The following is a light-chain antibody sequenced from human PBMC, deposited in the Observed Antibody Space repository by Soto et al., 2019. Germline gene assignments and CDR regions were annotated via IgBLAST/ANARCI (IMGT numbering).Light chain of an antibody. CDR1: SSDVGGFNY. J-gene: IGLJ1*01. V-gene: IGLV2-14*03. Sequence: QPVLTQPASVSGSPGQSIAISCTGTSSDVGGFNYVSWYQQHPGKAPKFMIYDVSSRPSGVSDRFSGSKSGNTASLTISGLQAEDEADYYCASYTTSSTDVFGTGTKLTVL. CDR2: DVS. CDR3: ASYTTSSTDV.